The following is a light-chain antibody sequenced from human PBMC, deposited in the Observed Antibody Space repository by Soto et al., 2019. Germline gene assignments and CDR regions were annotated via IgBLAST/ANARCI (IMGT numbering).Light chain of an antibody. CDR2: GAS. V-gene: IGKV3-20*01. Sequence: EVVLTQSPGILSLSPGERATLSCRASQSVSTTYLAWYPQRPGQAPRLLIYGASTRATDNPDRISGSGSGTDFTLTVSRLEPEDFAVYYCQHYGSTPWSFGQGTKVEIK. CDR3: QHYGSTPWS. CDR1: QSVSTTY. J-gene: IGKJ1*01.